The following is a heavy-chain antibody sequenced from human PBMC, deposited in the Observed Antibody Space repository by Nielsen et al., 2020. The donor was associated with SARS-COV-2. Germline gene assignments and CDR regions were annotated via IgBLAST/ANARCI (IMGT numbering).Heavy chain of an antibody. CDR2: ISSSGSTI. V-gene: IGHV3-48*03. CDR1: GFTFSSYE. Sequence: GGSLRLSCAASGFTFSSYEMNWVRQAPGKGLEWVSYISSSGSTIYYADSVKGRFTISRDNSKNTLYLQMNSLGAEDTAVYYCAKDKSGYDFYFYYGMDVWGQGTTVTVSS. J-gene: IGHJ6*02. D-gene: IGHD5-12*01. CDR3: AKDKSGYDFYFYYGMDV.